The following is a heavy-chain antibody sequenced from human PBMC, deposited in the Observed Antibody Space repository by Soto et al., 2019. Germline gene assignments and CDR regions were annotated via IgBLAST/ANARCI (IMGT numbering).Heavy chain of an antibody. CDR1: GGTFSSYA. Sequence: QVQLVQSGAEVKKPGSSVKVSCKASGGTFSSYAISGVRPAPGQGLEWMGGIIPIFGTANYAQKFQGRVTITADESTSTAYMELSSLRSEDTAVYYCARVRWGGYNEFCYFDYWGQGTLVTVSS. J-gene: IGHJ4*02. V-gene: IGHV1-69*01. D-gene: IGHD5-12*01. CDR3: ARVRWGGYNEFCYFDY. CDR2: IIPIFGTA.